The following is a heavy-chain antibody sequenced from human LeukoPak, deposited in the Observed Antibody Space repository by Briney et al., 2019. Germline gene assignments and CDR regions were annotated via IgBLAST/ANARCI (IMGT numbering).Heavy chain of an antibody. J-gene: IGHJ4*02. V-gene: IGHV1-69*06. D-gene: IGHD6-13*01. CDR3: ALQAAGTGS. Sequence: GASVKVSCKASGGIFSSYSISWVRQAPGQGLEWMGGIIPIFGTANYAQKFQGRVTITADKSTSTAYMELSSLRSEDTAVYSCALQAAGTGSWGQGTLVTVSS. CDR2: IIPIFGTA. CDR1: GGIFSSYS.